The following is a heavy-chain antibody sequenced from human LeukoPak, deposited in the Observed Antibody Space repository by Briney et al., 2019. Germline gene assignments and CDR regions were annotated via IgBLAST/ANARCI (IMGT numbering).Heavy chain of an antibody. CDR3: ARGSGVHF. V-gene: IGHV3-21*01. CDR1: GFNLRTYS. Sequence: GGSLRLSCEVSGFNLRTYSMNWVRQAPGKGLEWVSSISKTITYIYYADSVKGRFTISRDNANNTLYLQMDSLGAEDTAVYYCARGSGVHFWGQGTLVIVSS. J-gene: IGHJ4*02. D-gene: IGHD3-10*01. CDR2: ISKTITYI.